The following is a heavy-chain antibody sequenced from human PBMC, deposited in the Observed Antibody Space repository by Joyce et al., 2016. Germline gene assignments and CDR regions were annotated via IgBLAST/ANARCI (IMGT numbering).Heavy chain of an antibody. CDR3: TRLVGPHGDYWYFDL. CDR1: GFSLTTDGMC. D-gene: IGHD4-17*01. V-gene: IGHV2-70*13. Sequence: QVTLRESGPALVKPSQTLTLTCTFSGFSLTTDGMCVSWIRQPPGKALEWLALIDCEGDEYYSTSLKARLEISKDTSRNQVLLTMANVDPVDTATYYCTRLVGPHGDYWYFDLWGRGTLVTVSS. CDR2: IDCEGDE. J-gene: IGHJ2*01.